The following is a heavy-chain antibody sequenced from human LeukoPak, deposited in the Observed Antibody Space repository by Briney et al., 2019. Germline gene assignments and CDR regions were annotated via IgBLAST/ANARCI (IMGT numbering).Heavy chain of an antibody. CDR1: GYSISSGYY. V-gene: IGHV4-38-2*02. D-gene: IGHD3-22*01. CDR3: ARHGYYDSSGNIDY. CDR2: IYYSGST. Sequence: SETLSLTCTVSGYSISSGYYWGWIRQPPGKGLEWIGSIYYSGSTYYNPSLKSRVTISVDTSKNQFSLKLSSVTAADTAVYYCARHGYYDSSGNIDYWGQGTLVTVSS. J-gene: IGHJ4*02.